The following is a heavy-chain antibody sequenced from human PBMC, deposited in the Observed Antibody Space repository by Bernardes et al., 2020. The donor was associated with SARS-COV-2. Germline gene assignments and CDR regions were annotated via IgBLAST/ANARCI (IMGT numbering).Heavy chain of an antibody. CDR2: IFFRERS. D-gene: IGHD2-15*01. CDR3: ATGRVVTGTSLDH. J-gene: IGHJ4*02. V-gene: IGHV4-39*01. Sequence: SATLTLTCTVSGGSISTSSHYWGWIRQPPGKGLEWIGNIFFRERSYYNPSLKSRVTISVDTSKNQFSLRLSSVTAADTAVYYCATGRVVTGTSLDHWGQGTLVNVSS. CDR1: GGSISTSSHY.